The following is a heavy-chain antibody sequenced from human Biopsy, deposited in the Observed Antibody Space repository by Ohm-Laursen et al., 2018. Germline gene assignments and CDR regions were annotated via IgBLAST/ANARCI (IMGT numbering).Heavy chain of an antibody. CDR3: AKDVRVKVQLDGMDV. J-gene: IGHJ6*02. CDR1: GFTFYDYA. CDR2: ISWHSGSR. V-gene: IGHV3-9*01. Sequence: RSLRLSCAASGFTFYDYAMHWVRQAPGKGLEWVSGISWHSGSRGYADSVKGRFTISRDNAKKLLYLQMNSLRAEDTALYYCAKDVRVKVQLDGMDVWGQGTTVTVSS. D-gene: IGHD1-1*01.